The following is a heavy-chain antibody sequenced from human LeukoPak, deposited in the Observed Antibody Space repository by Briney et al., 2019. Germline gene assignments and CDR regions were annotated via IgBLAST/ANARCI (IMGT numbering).Heavy chain of an antibody. J-gene: IGHJ5*02. CDR1: GVSISNYY. CDR3: ARHPLGPDAYNYGGWFDP. D-gene: IGHD5-24*01. CDR2: LCYSGTT. Sequence: SETLSLTCTVSGVSISNYYLSWIRQPPGKGLEWIGYLCYSGTTNYNPSLKSRVTISVDTSKNQFSLKLSSVTAADTAVYYCARHPLGPDAYNYGGWFDPWGQGTLVTVSS. V-gene: IGHV4-59*08.